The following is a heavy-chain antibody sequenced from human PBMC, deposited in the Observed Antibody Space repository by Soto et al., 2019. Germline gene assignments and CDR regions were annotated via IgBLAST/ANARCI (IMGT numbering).Heavy chain of an antibody. V-gene: IGHV4-34*01. CDR2: INHSGGT. CDR1: RGSFSGYY. CDR3: ARARWKQGGPPLTGWLDY. D-gene: IGHD2-15*01. Sequence: SETLSLTCAVYRGSFSGYYWSWIRQPPGKGLEWIGEINHSGGTNYNPSLKSRVTMSVDTSKNQFSLKLSSVTAADTAVYYCARARWKQGGPPLTGWLDYWGQGTLVTVSS. J-gene: IGHJ4*02.